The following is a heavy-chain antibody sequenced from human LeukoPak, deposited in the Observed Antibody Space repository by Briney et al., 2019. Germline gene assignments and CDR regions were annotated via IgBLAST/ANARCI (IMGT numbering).Heavy chain of an antibody. V-gene: IGHV3-30*02. D-gene: IGHD3-9*01. CDR3: AREDYDILTGYYRHFDY. CDR1: GFTFSSYG. CDR2: IRYDGTNK. J-gene: IGHJ4*02. Sequence: PGGSLRLSCAASGFTFSSYGMHWVRQTPGKALEWVAFIRYDGTNKHYADSVKGRFTISRDNSKNTLYLQMNSLRPEDTAVYYCAREDYDILTGYYRHFDYWGQGTLVTVSS.